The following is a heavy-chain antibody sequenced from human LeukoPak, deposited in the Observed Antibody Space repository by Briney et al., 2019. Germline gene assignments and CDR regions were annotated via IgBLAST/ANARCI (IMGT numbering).Heavy chain of an antibody. CDR2: ISSSGSTI. V-gene: IGHV3-11*04. CDR1: GFTFSDYY. CDR3: GGSSGDLEAFDI. Sequence: GGPLRLSCAASGFTFSDYYMSWIRQAPGKGLEWVSYISSSGSTIYYADSVKGRFTISRDNGKNSLYLQMNSLRAEDTAVYYCGGSSGDLEAFDIWGQGTMVTVSS. J-gene: IGHJ3*02. D-gene: IGHD3-3*01.